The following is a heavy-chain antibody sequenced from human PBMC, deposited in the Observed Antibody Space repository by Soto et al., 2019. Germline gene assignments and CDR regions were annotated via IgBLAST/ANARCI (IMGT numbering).Heavy chain of an antibody. J-gene: IGHJ5*02. V-gene: IGHV1-69*01. CDR3: AREDDTTGHYSWFDP. D-gene: IGHD3-9*01. CDR2: FVPMFGSA. Sequence: QVQLEQSGPALKKPGSSVKVSCKPSGVTFDSFTFSWVRQAPGQGLEWMGGFVPMFGSASVAQRFQGRVRITADASTGTGYMELSDLRSDDSAIYYCAREDDTTGHYSWFDPWGTGTLVTVSS. CDR1: GVTFDSFT.